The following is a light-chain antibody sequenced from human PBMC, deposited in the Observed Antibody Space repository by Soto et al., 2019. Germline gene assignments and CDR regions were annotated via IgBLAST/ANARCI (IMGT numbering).Light chain of an antibody. J-gene: IGLJ2*01. V-gene: IGLV2-14*03. CDR1: SSDVGAYNY. CDR3: SSYTSSSTLDVV. CDR2: DVS. Sequence: QSALTQPASVSGSPGQSITISCTRTSSDVGAYNYVSWYQQHPGKAPKLMIYDVSNRPSGVSNRFSGSKSGNTASLTISGFQAADEADYYCSSYTSSSTLDVVFGGGTQLTVL.